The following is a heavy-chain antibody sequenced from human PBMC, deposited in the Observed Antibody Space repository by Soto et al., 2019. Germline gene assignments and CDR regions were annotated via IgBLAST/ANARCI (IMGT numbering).Heavy chain of an antibody. D-gene: IGHD3-10*01. CDR2: INYSGDT. CDR3: ARQGYGGLHGLVDV. CDR1: GGSLRGYY. J-gene: IGHJ6*02. Sequence: QVQLQESGPRLVKPSETLSLTCTVSGGSLRGYYCSWFRQPPGKGLEWVGYINYSGDTYYNPSLERXVXVSVDTSNNQYSLMINSLTATDTAVYYCARQGYGGLHGLVDVWGQGTTVTVSS. V-gene: IGHV4-59*08.